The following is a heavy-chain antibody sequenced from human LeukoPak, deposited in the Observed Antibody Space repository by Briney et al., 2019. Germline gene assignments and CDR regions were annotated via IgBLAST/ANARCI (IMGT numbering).Heavy chain of an antibody. J-gene: IGHJ6*03. CDR1: GGSFSGYY. CDR2: INHSGST. V-gene: IGHV4-34*01. D-gene: IGHD3-10*01. Sequence: SETLSLTCAVYGGSFSGYYWSWIRQPPGKGLERIGEINHSGSTNYNPSLKSRVTISVDTSKNQFSLKLSSVTAADTAVYYCARGPYYYGSGSGYYYYYYMDVWGKGTTVTVSS. CDR3: ARGPYYYGSGSGYYYYYYMDV.